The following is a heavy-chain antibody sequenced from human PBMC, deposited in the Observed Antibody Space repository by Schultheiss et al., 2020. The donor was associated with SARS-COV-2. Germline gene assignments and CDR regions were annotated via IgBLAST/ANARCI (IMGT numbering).Heavy chain of an antibody. J-gene: IGHJ3*01. CDR2: MHHSGSA. D-gene: IGHD1-14*01. CDR3: ARRRSGNHVFDV. V-gene: IGHV4-39*07. Sequence: SETLSLTCTVSGGSISSGSYYWSWIRQPPGKGPEWIGSMHHSGSAYYNPSLKSRVTISLDTSNDQFSLKVTSVTAADTAVYFCARRRSGNHVFDVWGQGTMVTVSS. CDR1: GGSISSGSYY.